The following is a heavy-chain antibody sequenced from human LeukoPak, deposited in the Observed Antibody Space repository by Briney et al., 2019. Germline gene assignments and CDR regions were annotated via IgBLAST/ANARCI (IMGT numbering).Heavy chain of an antibody. CDR1: GGSISSGGYS. J-gene: IGHJ4*02. V-gene: IGHV4-30-2*01. CDR3: ARGVVGANFDY. D-gene: IGHD1-26*01. CDR2: IYHSGST. Sequence: SETLSLTCAVSGGSISSGGYSWSWLRQPPGKGLEWIGYIYHSGSTYYNPSLKSRVTISVDRSKNQFSLKLSSVTAADTAVYYCARGVVGANFDYWGQGTLVTVSS.